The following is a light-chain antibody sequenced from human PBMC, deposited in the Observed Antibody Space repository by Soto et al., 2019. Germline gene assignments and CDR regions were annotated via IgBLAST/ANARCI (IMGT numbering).Light chain of an antibody. CDR1: QDIKNY. CDR3: QQCDDFIT. CDR2: EAS. Sequence: DIQMTQSPSSLSASVGDRVTITCQASQDIKNYLNWYQQKPGKAPKLLIYEASNLETGVPSRFSGSGSGRSFTVTISSQQPEDIATYYCQQCDDFITFGGGTRIEIK. J-gene: IGKJ4*01. V-gene: IGKV1-33*01.